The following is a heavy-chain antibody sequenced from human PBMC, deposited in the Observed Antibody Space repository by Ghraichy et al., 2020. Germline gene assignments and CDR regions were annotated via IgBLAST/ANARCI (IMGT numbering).Heavy chain of an antibody. Sequence: LSLTCAASGFTFSSYAMSWVRQAPGKGLEWVSAISGSVGSTYYADSVKGRFTISRDNSKNTLYLQMNSLRAEDTAVYYCAKLHDYGEYYFDDWGEGTLVTVSS. CDR2: ISGSVGST. CDR3: AKLHDYGEYYFDD. V-gene: IGHV3-23*01. J-gene: IGHJ4*02. CDR1: GFTFSSYA. D-gene: IGHD4-17*01.